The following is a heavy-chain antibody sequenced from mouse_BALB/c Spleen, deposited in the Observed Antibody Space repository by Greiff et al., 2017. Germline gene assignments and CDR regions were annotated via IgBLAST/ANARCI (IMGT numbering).Heavy chain of an antibody. CDR3: ARGEGDYDDDPFAY. D-gene: IGHD2-4*01. V-gene: IGHV2-6-7*01. Sequence: VNLVESGPGLVAPSQSLSITCTVSGFSLTGYGVNWVRQPPGKGLEWLGMIWGDGSTDYNSALKSRLSISKDNSKSQVFLKMNSLQTDDTARYYCARGEGDYDDDPFAYWGQGTLVTVSA. J-gene: IGHJ3*01. CDR2: IWGDGST. CDR1: GFSLTGYG.